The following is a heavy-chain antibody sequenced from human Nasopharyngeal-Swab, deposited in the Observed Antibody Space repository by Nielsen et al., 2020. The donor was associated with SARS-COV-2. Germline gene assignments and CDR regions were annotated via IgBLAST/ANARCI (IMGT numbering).Heavy chain of an antibody. D-gene: IGHD3-16*01. J-gene: IGHJ5*02. CDR1: GFTFSSYT. CDR3: ARDRGGWFDP. V-gene: IGHV3-21*01. CDR2: ISSSSSYI. Sequence: GVLKISCAASGFTFSSYTMNWVRPAPGKGLEWVSSISSSSSYIYYADSVKGRFTISRDNAKTSLYLQMNSLRAEDTAVYYCARDRGGWFDPWGQGTLVTVSS.